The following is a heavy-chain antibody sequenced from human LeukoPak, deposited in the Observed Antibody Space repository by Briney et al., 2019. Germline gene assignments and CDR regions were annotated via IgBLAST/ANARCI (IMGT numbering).Heavy chain of an antibody. Sequence: SVKVSCKASGGTYSRYAISWVRKAPGQGLEWMGRIIPIFGTANYAQKFQGRVTITTDESTSTAYMELSSLRSEDTAVYYCARGPFQQWLVHHWGQGTLVTVSS. CDR2: IIPIFGTA. D-gene: IGHD6-19*01. CDR3: ARGPFQQWLVHH. J-gene: IGHJ5*02. V-gene: IGHV1-69*05. CDR1: GGTYSRYA.